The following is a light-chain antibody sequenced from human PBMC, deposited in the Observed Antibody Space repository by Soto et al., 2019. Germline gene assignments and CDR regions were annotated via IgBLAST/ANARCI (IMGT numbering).Light chain of an antibody. Sequence: QSALTQPPSASGSPGQSVTISCTGTSSDVGGYNYVSWYQQHPGRAPKLIIYDVTKRPSGVPDRFSGSRSGNTASLTVSGLQPEDEAAYYCSSYADISTLLFGGGTKLTVL. CDR2: DVT. CDR3: SSYADISTLL. V-gene: IGLV2-8*01. J-gene: IGLJ2*01. CDR1: SSDVGGYNY.